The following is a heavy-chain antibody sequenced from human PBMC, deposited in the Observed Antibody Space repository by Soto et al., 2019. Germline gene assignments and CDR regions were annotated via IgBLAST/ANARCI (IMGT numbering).Heavy chain of an antibody. J-gene: IGHJ6*02. V-gene: IGHV4-4*02. CDR2: IYHSGST. Sequence: PSETLSLTCDVSGGSISSINLWSCVRQPPGKGLKWIGEIYHSGSTTYNPSLKSRVTISVDKSKNQFSLKLKSVTAADTAIYYCARGGGPDIAYGMDVWGQGTTVTVYS. CDR3: ARGGGPDIAYGMDV. CDR1: GGSISSINL. D-gene: IGHD5-12*01.